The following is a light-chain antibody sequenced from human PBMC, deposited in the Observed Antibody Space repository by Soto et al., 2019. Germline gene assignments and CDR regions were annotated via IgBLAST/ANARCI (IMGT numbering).Light chain of an antibody. Sequence: QSVLTQPPSVSGAPGQTVIISCSGSSSNIGAPYDVNWYRQLPGTVPKLLIYGNHNRPSGVPDRFSGSKSGTSAFLAITGLQAEDEADYYCQSYDSSLSGYVFGTGTKVTVL. CDR3: QSYDSSLSGYV. CDR1: SSNIGAPYD. J-gene: IGLJ1*01. CDR2: GNH. V-gene: IGLV1-40*01.